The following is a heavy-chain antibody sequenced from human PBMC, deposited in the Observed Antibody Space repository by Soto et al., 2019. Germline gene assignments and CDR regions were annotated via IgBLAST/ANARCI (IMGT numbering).Heavy chain of an antibody. V-gene: IGHV3-15*01. J-gene: IGHJ5*02. Sequence: PAGSLTLSCPPSAFTFAHPSMSWVRHAPRNVRGWVGRIKSRADGGTKAYGATVRGRFSISRDDSENMLYLQMNSLKTEDTAVYYCTVVKRWDQYSTFGYWFEPWGPGTLVTVSS. CDR1: AFTFAHPS. CDR3: TVVKRWDQYSTFGYWFEP. CDR2: IKSRADGGTK. D-gene: IGHD3-16*01.